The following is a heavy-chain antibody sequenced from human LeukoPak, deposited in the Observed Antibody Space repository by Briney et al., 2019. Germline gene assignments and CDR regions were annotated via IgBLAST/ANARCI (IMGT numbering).Heavy chain of an antibody. J-gene: IGHJ4*02. CDR1: GYTFTGYY. CDR3: ARGTGYSSPFDY. CDR2: INPNSGGT. D-gene: IGHD6-13*01. Sequence: ASVKVSCKASGYTFTGYYMHWVRQAPGQGLEWMGWINPNSGGTNYAQKFQGRVTMTRDTSISTAYMELSRLRPDDTAVYYCARGTGYSSPFDYWGQGTLVTVSS. V-gene: IGHV1-2*02.